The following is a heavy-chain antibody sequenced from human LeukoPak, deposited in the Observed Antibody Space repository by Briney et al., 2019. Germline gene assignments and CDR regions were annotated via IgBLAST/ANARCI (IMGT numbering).Heavy chain of an antibody. CDR3: AKDGWVTKIMYYMDV. CDR2: ISGSGGST. V-gene: IGHV3-23*01. J-gene: IGHJ6*03. D-gene: IGHD6-19*01. Sequence: GGSLRLSCAASGFTFSSYGMSWVRQAPGKGLEWVSAISGSGGSTAYADSAKGRFAISRDNSKNTLYLQTNSLRAEDTAVYYCAKDGWVTKIMYYMDVWGKGTTVTISS. CDR1: GFTFSSYG.